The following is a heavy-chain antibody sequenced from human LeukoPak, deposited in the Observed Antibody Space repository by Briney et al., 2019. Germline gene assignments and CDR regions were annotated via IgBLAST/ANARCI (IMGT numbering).Heavy chain of an antibody. CDR2: THYTGNN. J-gene: IGHJ4*02. CDR3: ARWSGSWKAYDC. V-gene: IGHV4-59*01. CDR1: GDSINLYY. Sequence: SETLSLTCEVSGDSINLYYWNWIRRPPGKALEWIGYTHYTGNNKYNPSLKSRVSMSVDVPKKQLTLKLSSVTAADTAVYYCARWSGSWKAYDCWGQGTLVSVSS. D-gene: IGHD6-13*01.